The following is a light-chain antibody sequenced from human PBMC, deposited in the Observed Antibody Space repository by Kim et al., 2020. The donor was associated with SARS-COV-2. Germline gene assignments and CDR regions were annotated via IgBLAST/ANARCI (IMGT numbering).Light chain of an antibody. CDR3: AAWDASLSGWV. J-gene: IGLJ3*02. CDR2: RNY. Sequence: QSVLTQPPSASGTPGQRVTVTCSGNSSNIGPNYVYWYQHFPGTAPKLLIFRNYQRPSGVPDRFSGSKSGTSASLAIIGLRFEDEADYHCAAWDASLSGWVFGGGTKVTVL. CDR1: SSNIGPNY. V-gene: IGLV1-47*01.